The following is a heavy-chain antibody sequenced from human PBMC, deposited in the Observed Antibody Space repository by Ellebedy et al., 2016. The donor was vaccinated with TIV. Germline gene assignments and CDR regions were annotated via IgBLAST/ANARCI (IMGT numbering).Heavy chain of an antibody. CDR2: IKEDGSEK. D-gene: IGHD1-7*01. CDR3: TSEARSVTSARGTNYYYNGMDV. Sequence: GESLKIPCAASGFTFSTYWMSWVRQAPGKGLEWVANIKEDGSEKDYVDSVKGRFTVSRDNAKNSLYLQMNSLRADDTGVYFCTSEARSVTSARGTNYYYNGMDVWGQGTTVTVSS. CDR1: GFTFSTYW. J-gene: IGHJ6*02. V-gene: IGHV3-7*03.